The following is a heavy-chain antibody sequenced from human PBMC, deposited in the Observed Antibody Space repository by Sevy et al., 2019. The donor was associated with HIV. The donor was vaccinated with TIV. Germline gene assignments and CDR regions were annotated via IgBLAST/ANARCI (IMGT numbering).Heavy chain of an antibody. CDR2: IKSKGGGGTR. CDR1: GFTFTNAW. CDR3: TCDHDYYYGMNV. D-gene: IGHD2-21*01. J-gene: IGHJ6*02. V-gene: IGHV3-15*07. Sequence: GGSLRLSCAASGFTFTNAWMNWVRQAPGKGLEWVGRIKSKGGGGTRDYAAPVKGRFSISRDDSKNTLYLQMNSLKIEDTALYYCTCDHDYYYGMNVWGQGTTVTVSS.